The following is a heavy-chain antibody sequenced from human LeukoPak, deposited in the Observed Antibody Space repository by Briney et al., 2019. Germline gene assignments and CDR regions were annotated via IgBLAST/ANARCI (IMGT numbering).Heavy chain of an antibody. CDR2: MNPNSGNT. D-gene: IGHD2-2*01. V-gene: IGHV1-8*01. J-gene: IGHJ6*03. Sequence: ASVKVSCKASGYTFASYDINWVRQATGQGLEWMGWMNPNSGNTGYAQKFQGRVTMTRNTSISTAYMELSSLRSEDTAVYYCARGVVPAAIYYYYYYMDVWGKGTTVTVSS. CDR1: GYTFASYD. CDR3: ARGVVPAAIYYYYYYMDV.